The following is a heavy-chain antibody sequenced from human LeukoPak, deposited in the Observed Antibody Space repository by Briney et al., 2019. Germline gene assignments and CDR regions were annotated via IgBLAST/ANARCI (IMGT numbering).Heavy chain of an antibody. Sequence: PSETLSLTCTVSGGSISSYYGSWIRQPAGKGLEWIGRIYTSGSTNYNPSLKSRVTISVDKSKNQFSLKLSSVTAADTAVYYCARETPVRPFDYWGQGTLVTVSS. J-gene: IGHJ4*02. CDR3: ARETPVRPFDY. V-gene: IGHV4-4*07. D-gene: IGHD2-8*01. CDR1: GGSISSYY. CDR2: IYTSGST.